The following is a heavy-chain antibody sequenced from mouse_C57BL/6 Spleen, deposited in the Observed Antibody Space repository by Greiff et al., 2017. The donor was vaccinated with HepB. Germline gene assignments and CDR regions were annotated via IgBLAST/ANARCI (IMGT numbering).Heavy chain of an antibody. CDR2: IYPRSGNT. D-gene: IGHD2-4*01. J-gene: IGHJ4*01. CDR1: GYTFTSYG. Sequence: QVQLQQSGAELARPGASVKLSCKASGYTFTSYGISWVKQRTGQGLEWIGEIYPRSGNTYYNEKFKGKATLTADKSSSTAYMELRSLTSEDSAVFFCATYCDYEGIAMDYWVKGPPSPASS. V-gene: IGHV1-81*01. CDR3: ATYCDYEGIAMDY.